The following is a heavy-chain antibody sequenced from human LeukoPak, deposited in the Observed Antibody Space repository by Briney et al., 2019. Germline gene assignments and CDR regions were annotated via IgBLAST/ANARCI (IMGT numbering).Heavy chain of an antibody. CDR2: INHSGTT. D-gene: IGHD6-19*01. CDR1: GVAISRGGYA. J-gene: IGHJ5*02. Sequence: PSETLSLTCAVSGVAISRGGYAWNWIRQPPGQGLEWIAYINHSGTTYYNPSLKSRATISVDTCKNQFSLKLSSVTAADTAVYYCVRGRYSSGWFKDKNWFDPWGQGIPVTVSS. CDR3: VRGRYSSGWFKDKNWFDP. V-gene: IGHV4-30-4*07.